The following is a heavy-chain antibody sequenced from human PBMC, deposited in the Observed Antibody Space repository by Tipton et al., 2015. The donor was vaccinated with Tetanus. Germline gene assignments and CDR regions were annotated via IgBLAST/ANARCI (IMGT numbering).Heavy chain of an antibody. J-gene: IGHJ4*02. CDR1: GFTFSSYA. CDR2: IYSGGSST. CDR3: AKDGGYCSSTSCYGSGYFDY. V-gene: IGHV3-23*03. D-gene: IGHD2-2*01. Sequence: SLRLSCAASGFTFSSYAMSWVRQAPGKGLEWVSVIYSGGSSTYYADSVKGRFTISRDNSKNTLYLQMNSLRAEDTAVYYCAKDGGYCSSTSCYGSGYFDYWDQGTLVTVSS.